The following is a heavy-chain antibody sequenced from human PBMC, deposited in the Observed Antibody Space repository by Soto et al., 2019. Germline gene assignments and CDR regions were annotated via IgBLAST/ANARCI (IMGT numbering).Heavy chain of an antibody. CDR1: GGSFSGYY. CDR3: AGRSYSSLLPFDY. Sequence: PSETLSLTCAVYGGSFSGYYWSWIRQPPGKGLEWIGEINHSGSTNYNPSLKSRVTISVDTSKNQFSLKLSSVTAADTAVYYCAGRSYSSLLPFDYWGQGTLVTVSS. D-gene: IGHD6-6*01. V-gene: IGHV4-34*01. CDR2: INHSGST. J-gene: IGHJ4*02.